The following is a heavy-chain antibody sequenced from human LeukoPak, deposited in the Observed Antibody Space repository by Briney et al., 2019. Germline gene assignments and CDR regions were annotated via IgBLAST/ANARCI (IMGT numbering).Heavy chain of an antibody. Sequence: GGSLRLSCAASGFTFSSYSMNWVRQAPGKGLEWVSGISTSGGSKFYADSVKGRFTISRDNSKNTLYLQMNSLSAEDTAVYYCAKYSSVWYGIDYWGQGTLVTVSS. V-gene: IGHV3-23*01. CDR2: ISTSGGSK. J-gene: IGHJ4*02. CDR1: GFTFSSYS. CDR3: AKYSSVWYGIDY. D-gene: IGHD6-19*01.